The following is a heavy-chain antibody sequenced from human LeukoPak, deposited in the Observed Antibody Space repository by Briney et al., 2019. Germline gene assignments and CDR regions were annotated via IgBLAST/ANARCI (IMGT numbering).Heavy chain of an antibody. CDR3: ARSQRQLRTSAFDI. D-gene: IGHD1-1*01. CDR2: LIPIFGTA. J-gene: IGHJ3*02. CDR1: GRTFSSYA. Sequence: ASVKVSCKASGRTFSSYAISWVRQAPGQGLEWMGGLIPIFGTANSAQKFQGRVTITADESTSTAYMELSSLRSEDTAVYYCARSQRQLRTSAFDIWGQGTMVTVSS. V-gene: IGHV1-69*13.